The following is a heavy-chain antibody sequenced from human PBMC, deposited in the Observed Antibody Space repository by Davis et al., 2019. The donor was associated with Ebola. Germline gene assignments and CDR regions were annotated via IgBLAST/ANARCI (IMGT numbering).Heavy chain of an antibody. J-gene: IGHJ5*02. D-gene: IGHD3-10*01. Sequence: SSVPVSRLASVCTFSSHPISWPRQPPAHGLHWKRGIIPIFGTANYAQKFQGRVTINADESTSTAYMELSSLRSKDTAVYYCARDQAIYGSGLNWFDPWGQGTLVTVSS. CDR1: VCTFSSHP. V-gene: IGHV1-69*13. CDR3: ARDQAIYGSGLNWFDP. CDR2: IIPIFGTA.